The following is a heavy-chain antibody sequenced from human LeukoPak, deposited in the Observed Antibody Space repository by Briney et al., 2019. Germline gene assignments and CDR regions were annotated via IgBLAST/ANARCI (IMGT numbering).Heavy chain of an antibody. J-gene: IGHJ4*02. D-gene: IGHD3-3*01. CDR3: AKDSPTISMGSPV. CDR1: GFIFSSYA. CDR2: ISGSGGST. V-gene: IGHV3-23*01. Sequence: GGSLRLSCAASGFIFSSYAMSCVRQAPGKGLEWVSGISGSGGSTNYADSVKGRFSISRENYKNTLYLQMNSLRAEDTAVYYCAKDSPTISMGSPVWGQGTLVTVSS.